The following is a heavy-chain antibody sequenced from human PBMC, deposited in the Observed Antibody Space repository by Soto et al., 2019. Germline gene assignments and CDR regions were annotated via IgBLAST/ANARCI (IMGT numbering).Heavy chain of an antibody. CDR1: GGSISSYY. Sequence: PSETLSLTCTVSGGSISSYYWSWIRQPPGKGLEWIGYIYYSGSTNYNPSLKSRVTISVDTSKNQFSLKLSSVTAADTAVYYCASSPLCDGNPRRYFDLWGRGTLVTVSS. V-gene: IGHV4-59*08. D-gene: IGHD2-21*01. CDR2: IYYSGST. J-gene: IGHJ2*01. CDR3: ASSPLCDGNPRRYFDL.